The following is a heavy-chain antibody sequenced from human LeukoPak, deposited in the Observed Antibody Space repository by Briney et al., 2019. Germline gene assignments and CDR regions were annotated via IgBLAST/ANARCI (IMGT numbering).Heavy chain of an antibody. CDR3: ARERVGFDSSGRGPRFDC. CDR1: GGSISNYY. V-gene: IGHV4-4*07. Sequence: SETLSLTCTVSGGSISNYYWSWIRQPARKGLEWIGRIYSSGITNYNLSLSSRVTISVDMSKNQLSMRLRSVTAADTAVYFCARERVGFDSSGRGPRFDCWGQGTLVTVSS. CDR2: IYSSGIT. D-gene: IGHD3-22*01. J-gene: IGHJ4*02.